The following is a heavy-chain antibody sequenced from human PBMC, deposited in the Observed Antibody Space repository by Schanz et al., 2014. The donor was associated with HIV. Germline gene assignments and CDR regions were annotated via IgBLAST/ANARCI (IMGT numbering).Heavy chain of an antibody. CDR2: ISPSNGDT. Sequence: QERLVQSGAEVKKPGASVSVSCQTSGRAFADIDINWVRQTPGQGLAWMGWISPSNGDTKYTHWLQGRVTMTTDTSTNTAYMELRSLKSDDTAVYYCARGEDWPGGASDHWGQGTLVIVS. CDR1: GRAFADID. V-gene: IGHV1-18*01. J-gene: IGHJ5*02. CDR3: ARGEDWPGGASDH. D-gene: IGHD1-26*01.